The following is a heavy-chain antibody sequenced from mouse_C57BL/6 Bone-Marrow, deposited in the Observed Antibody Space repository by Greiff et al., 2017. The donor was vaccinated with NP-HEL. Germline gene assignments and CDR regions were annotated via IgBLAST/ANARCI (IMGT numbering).Heavy chain of an antibody. V-gene: IGHV1-63*01. CDR3: ARLGGNYEGDWFAY. CDR2: ICPGGGYT. D-gene: IGHD2-1*01. CDR1: GYTFTNYW. J-gene: IGHJ3*01. Sequence: QVQLKESGAELVRPGPSVKMSCKASGYTFTNYWIGWAKQRPGHGLEWIGDICPGGGYTNYNEKFKGKATLTADKSSSTAYMQFSSLTSEDSAIYYCARLGGNYEGDWFAYWGQGTLVTVSA.